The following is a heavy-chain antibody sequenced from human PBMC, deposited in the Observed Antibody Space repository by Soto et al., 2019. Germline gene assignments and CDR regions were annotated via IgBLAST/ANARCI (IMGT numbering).Heavy chain of an antibody. CDR1: DASGVGGADY. V-gene: IGHV4-30-4*01. Sequence: PSSVSDASGVGGADYWSLVRQPPGKCLEWIGYIPSRGRPFYNPSLTSRGTISADTSKNQLSLQLTSVTAADTAVYYCARDTYSGYDFGLWGQGTLVTVSS. CDR2: IPSRGRP. D-gene: IGHD5-12*01. CDR3: ARDTYSGYDFGL. J-gene: IGHJ5*02.